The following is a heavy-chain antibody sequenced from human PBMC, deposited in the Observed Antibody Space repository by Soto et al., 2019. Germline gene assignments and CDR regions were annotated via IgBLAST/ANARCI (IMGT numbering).Heavy chain of an antibody. Sequence: SETLSLTCTVSGGFIISGGYYWNWIRQHPGKGLEWIGYIYYSGFTYYNPSLKSRVTISVDTSKNQFSLRLSSVTAADTAVYYCARSVTPWGQGTLVTVSS. CDR2: IYYSGFT. CDR3: ARSVTP. D-gene: IGHD3-10*01. J-gene: IGHJ5*02. V-gene: IGHV4-31*03. CDR1: GGFIISGGYY.